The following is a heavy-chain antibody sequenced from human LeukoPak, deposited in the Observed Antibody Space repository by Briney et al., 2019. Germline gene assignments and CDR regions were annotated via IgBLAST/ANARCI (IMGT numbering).Heavy chain of an antibody. CDR3: ARGGLGNFD. CDR1: GFTFSSYA. V-gene: IGHV3-23*01. Sequence: GGSLRLSCAASGFTFSSYAMNWVRQAPGKGLEWVSGISGSGTNTYYADSVKGRFTISRDNSKNTLYMQMNSLRAEDTAVYYCARGGLGNFDWGQGTLVTVSS. CDR2: ISGSGTNT. D-gene: IGHD4-23*01. J-gene: IGHJ4*02.